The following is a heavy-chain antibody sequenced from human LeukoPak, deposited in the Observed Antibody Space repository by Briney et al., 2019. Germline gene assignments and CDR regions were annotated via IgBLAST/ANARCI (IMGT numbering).Heavy chain of an antibody. CDR1: GYTYTSYG. Sequence: ASVKVSCKASGYTYTSYGIGWVRQAPGQGLEWMGWISAYNGNTNYAQKLQGRVTMTTDTSTSTAYMELRSLRSDDTAVYYCASVFPAYYDSSGYPYWGQGTLVTVFS. D-gene: IGHD3-22*01. CDR3: ASVFPAYYDSSGYPY. J-gene: IGHJ4*02. CDR2: ISAYNGNT. V-gene: IGHV1-18*01.